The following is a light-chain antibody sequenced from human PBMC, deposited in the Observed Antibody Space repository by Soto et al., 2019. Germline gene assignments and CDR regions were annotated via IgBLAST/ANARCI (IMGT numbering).Light chain of an antibody. J-gene: IGKJ5*01. V-gene: IGKV3-15*01. CDR1: QSVSSN. Sequence: EIVMTQSPATLSVSPGERATLSCRASQSVSSNLAWYQQKPGQAPRLLIYGASTRATGIPAMFSGSGSGTEITLTISSLHSEDFAVNYCQQYNNWPPITFVQGTRLEMK. CDR3: QQYNNWPPIT. CDR2: GAS.